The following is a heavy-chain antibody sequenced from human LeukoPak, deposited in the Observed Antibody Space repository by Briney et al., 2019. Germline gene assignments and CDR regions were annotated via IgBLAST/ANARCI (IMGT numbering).Heavy chain of an antibody. CDR1: GYTLTELS. CDR3: ATDPFQMTTVTTRPLGH. V-gene: IGHV1-24*01. Sequence: ASVKVSCKVSGYTLTELSMHWVRQAPGKGLEWMGGFDPEDGETIYAQKFQGRVTMTEDTSTDTAYMELSSLRSEDTAVYYCATDPFQMTTVTTRPLGHWGQGTLVTVSS. CDR2: FDPEDGET. J-gene: IGHJ5*02. D-gene: IGHD4-17*01.